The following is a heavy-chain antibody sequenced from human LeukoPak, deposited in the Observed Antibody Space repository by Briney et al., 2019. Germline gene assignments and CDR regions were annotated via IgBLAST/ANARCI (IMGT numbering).Heavy chain of an antibody. V-gene: IGHV4-31*03. Sequence: SETLPLTCTVSGGSISSGDDYWSWIRQYPGKGLEWIGYIYYSGSTYYNPSLKSRVAISVDTSKNQFSLKLSSVTAADTAVYYCARGPYSYGSGSYSWFDPWGQGTLVTVSS. CDR3: ARGPYSYGSGSYSWFDP. J-gene: IGHJ5*02. D-gene: IGHD3-10*01. CDR2: IYYSGST. CDR1: GGSISSGDDY.